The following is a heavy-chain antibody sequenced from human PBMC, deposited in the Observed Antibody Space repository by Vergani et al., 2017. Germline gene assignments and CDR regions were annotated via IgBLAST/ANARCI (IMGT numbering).Heavy chain of an antibody. J-gene: IGHJ4*02. CDR2: IYYSGST. CDR1: GGSISSGGYY. V-gene: IGHV4-31*03. Sequence: QVQLQESGPGLVKPSQTLSLTCTVSGGSISSGGYYWSWIRQHPGKGLEWIGYIYYSGSTYYNPSLKCRVTISVDTSKNQFSLKLSSVTAADTAVYYCARREAVAGSTPFDYWGQGTLVTVSS. D-gene: IGHD6-19*01. CDR3: ARREAVAGSTPFDY.